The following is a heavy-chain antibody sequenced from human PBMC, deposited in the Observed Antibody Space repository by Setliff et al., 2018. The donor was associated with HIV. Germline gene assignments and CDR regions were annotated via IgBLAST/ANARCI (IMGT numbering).Heavy chain of an antibody. D-gene: IGHD1-20*01. J-gene: IGHJ5*02. V-gene: IGHV1-2*02. CDR3: ARNVPGILPRWVGFDP. CDR2: INPDSGGT. Sequence: ASVKVSCKSSGYTFTAHHIHWVRQAPGQGPEWMGWINPDSGGTNLAQKFLGRVILTRDTSISTAYMELSRLRSDDTAVYYCARNVPGILPRWVGFDPWGQGTLVTVSS. CDR1: GYTFTAHH.